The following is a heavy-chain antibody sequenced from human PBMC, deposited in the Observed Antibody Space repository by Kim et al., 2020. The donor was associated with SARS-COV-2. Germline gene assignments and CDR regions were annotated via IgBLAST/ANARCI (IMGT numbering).Heavy chain of an antibody. Sequence: EKYYVDSVKGRFTISRDNAKNSLYLQMNSLRAEDTAVYYCARDPDGPFDYWGQGTLVTVSS. CDR3: ARDPDGPFDY. V-gene: IGHV3-7*03. D-gene: IGHD2-8*01. J-gene: IGHJ4*02. CDR2: EK.